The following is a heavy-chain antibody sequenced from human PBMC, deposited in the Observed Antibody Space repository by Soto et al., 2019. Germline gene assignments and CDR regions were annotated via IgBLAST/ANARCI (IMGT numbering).Heavy chain of an antibody. J-gene: IGHJ6*02. Sequence: ASVKVSCKASGYTFTSHAMHWVRQAPGQRLEWMGWIDAGNGNTKYSQKFQGRVTITRDTSASTAYMELSSLRSEDTAVYYCAREFSTYYYGMDVWGQGTTVTVSS. CDR3: AREFSTYYYGMDV. D-gene: IGHD2-2*01. V-gene: IGHV1-3*01. CDR1: GYTFTSHA. CDR2: IDAGNGNT.